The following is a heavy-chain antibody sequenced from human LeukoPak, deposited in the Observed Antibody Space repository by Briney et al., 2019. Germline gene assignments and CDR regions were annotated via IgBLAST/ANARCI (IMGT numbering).Heavy chain of an antibody. J-gene: IGHJ3*02. Sequence: SETLSLTCTVSGGSISSSSYYWGWIRQPPGKGLEWIGSIYYSGSTYYNPSLKSRVTISVDTSKNQFSLKLSSVTAAGTAVYYCARDWVAVARAFDIWGQGTMVTVSS. CDR2: IYYSGST. CDR1: GGSISSSSYY. V-gene: IGHV4-39*07. D-gene: IGHD6-19*01. CDR3: ARDWVAVARAFDI.